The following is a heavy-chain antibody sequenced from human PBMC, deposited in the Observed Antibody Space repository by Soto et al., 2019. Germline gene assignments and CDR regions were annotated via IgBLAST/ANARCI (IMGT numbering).Heavy chain of an antibody. CDR1: CGSFSDYY. V-gene: IGHV4-34*02. J-gene: IGHJ4*02. Sequence: QVQLQQWGAGLLKPSETLSLTCAVYCGSFSDYYWSWIRQTPEKGLEWIGEVSHSGSTTYNPSLKNRVTIAIDTSKNQFSLTLNSVTAADTAMYFCAREEPASRHHDYWGQGNLVTVSS. D-gene: IGHD1-26*01. CDR2: VSHSGST. CDR3: AREEPASRHHDY.